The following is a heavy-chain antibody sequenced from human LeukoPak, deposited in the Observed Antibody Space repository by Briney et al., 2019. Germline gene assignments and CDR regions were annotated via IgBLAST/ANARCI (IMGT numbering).Heavy chain of an antibody. CDR1: GFTFSSYA. CDR2: ISGSGGST. Sequence: PGGSLRLSCAASGFTFSSYAMSWVRQAPGKGLEWVSAISGSGGSTYYADSVKGRFTISSYNSKNTLYLQMNSLRAEDTAVYYWAKSRGEGVVIILSPWFDPWGQGTLVSVSS. D-gene: IGHD3-3*01. J-gene: IGHJ5*02. V-gene: IGHV3-23*01. CDR3: AKSRGEGVVIILSPWFDP.